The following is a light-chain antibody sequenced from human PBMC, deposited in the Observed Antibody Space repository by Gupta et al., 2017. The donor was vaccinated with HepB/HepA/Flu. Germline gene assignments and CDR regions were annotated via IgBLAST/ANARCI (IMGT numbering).Light chain of an antibody. V-gene: IGLV4-60*03. Sequence: QPVLTQSSSASASLGSSVKLTCSLSSGHSSYIIAWPQQQPGKAPRYLMKLEGSGTYNKGSGVPDRFSGSSSGADRYLTISNLQSEDEADYYCENSDSKVFGGGTKLTVL. CDR1: SGHSSYI. CDR3: ENSDSKV. CDR2: LEGSGTY. J-gene: IGLJ2*01.